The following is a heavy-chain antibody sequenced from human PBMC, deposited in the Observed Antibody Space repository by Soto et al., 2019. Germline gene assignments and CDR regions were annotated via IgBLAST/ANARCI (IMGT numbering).Heavy chain of an antibody. CDR1: GFTVSRNY. Sequence: GGSLRLSCAASGFTVSRNYMSWVRQAPGKGLEWVSVIYSGGTTYYADSVKGRFTISRDNSKNTLYLQMNSLRAEDTAVYYCARERGLVREVIYYYYGMDVWGQGTTVTVSS. J-gene: IGHJ6*02. V-gene: IGHV3-53*01. CDR2: IYSGGTT. CDR3: ARERGLVREVIYYYYGMDV. D-gene: IGHD3-10*01.